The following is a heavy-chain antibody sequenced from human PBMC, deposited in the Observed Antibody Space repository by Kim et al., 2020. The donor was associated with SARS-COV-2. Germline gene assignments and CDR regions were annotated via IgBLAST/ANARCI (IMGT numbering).Heavy chain of an antibody. CDR3: ARDAYCGGDCYAY. J-gene: IGHJ4*02. D-gene: IGHD2-21*02. CDR2: INPNSGGI. V-gene: IGHV1-2*06. CDR1: GYSFTGYY. Sequence: ASVKVSCKASGYSFTGYYMQWVRQAPGQGLEWMGRINPNSGGINYAQKFQGRVTMTWDTSISTAYMELSSLRSDDTAVYYCARDAYCGGDCYAYWGQGTLVTVSS.